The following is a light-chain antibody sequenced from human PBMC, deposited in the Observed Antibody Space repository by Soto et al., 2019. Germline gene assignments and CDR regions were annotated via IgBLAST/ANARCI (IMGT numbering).Light chain of an antibody. Sequence: EIMMTQSPGTLSVSPGERATLSCRASQSVNNNVAWYQQKPGQAPRLLMYYASTRATGIPARFSGSGSGTEFTLTITSLQSEDFAFYYCKQYNDWPPITFGQGTRLEIK. CDR2: YAS. J-gene: IGKJ5*01. CDR1: QSVNNN. V-gene: IGKV3-15*01. CDR3: KQYNDWPPIT.